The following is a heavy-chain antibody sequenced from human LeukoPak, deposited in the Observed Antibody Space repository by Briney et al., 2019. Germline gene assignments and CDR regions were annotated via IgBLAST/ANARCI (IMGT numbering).Heavy chain of an antibody. J-gene: IGHJ4*02. CDR1: GFPFSSYA. CDR2: ISSNGGSS. Sequence: GGSLRLSCAASGFPFSSYAMHWVRQAPGKGLEYVSAISSNGGSSSYANSVKGRFTISRDNSKNTLYLQMGSLRAEDMAVYYCARSSIVVVSILDYWGQGTLVTVSS. D-gene: IGHD2-2*01. CDR3: ARSSIVVVSILDY. V-gene: IGHV3-64*01.